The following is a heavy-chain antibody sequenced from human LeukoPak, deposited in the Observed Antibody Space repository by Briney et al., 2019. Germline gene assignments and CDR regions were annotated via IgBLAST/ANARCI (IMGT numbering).Heavy chain of an antibody. CDR3: ARGRKTGTRVAVDI. V-gene: IGHV1-24*01. Sequence: GASVKVSCKVSGYTLTELSMHWVRRAPGKGLEWMGGFDPEDGETIYAQKFQGRVTMTEDTSTDTAYMELSSLRSEDTAVYYCARGRKTGTRVAVDIWGQGTMVTVSS. CDR1: GYTLTELS. CDR2: FDPEDGET. J-gene: IGHJ3*02.